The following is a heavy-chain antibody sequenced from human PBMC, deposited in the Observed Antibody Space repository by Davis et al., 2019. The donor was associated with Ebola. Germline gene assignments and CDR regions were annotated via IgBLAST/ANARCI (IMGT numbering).Heavy chain of an antibody. CDR3: ARETRNYYDRPGGDPFDI. V-gene: IGHV4-61*01. CDR1: GGSISSSSYY. J-gene: IGHJ3*02. Sequence: PGGSLRLSCTVSGGSISSSSYYWGWIRQPPGKGLEWIAYIHYSGSTNYNPSLKSRVTMSVDTSKNQFSLKLSSVTAADTAVYYCARETRNYYDRPGGDPFDIWGQGTMVSVSS. D-gene: IGHD3-22*01. CDR2: IHYSGST.